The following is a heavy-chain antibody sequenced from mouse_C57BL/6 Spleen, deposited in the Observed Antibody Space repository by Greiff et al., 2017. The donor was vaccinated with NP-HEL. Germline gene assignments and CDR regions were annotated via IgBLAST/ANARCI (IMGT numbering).Heavy chain of an antibody. J-gene: IGHJ4*01. Sequence: EVQRVESGAELVRPGASVKLSCTASGFNIKDDYMHWVKQRPEQGLEWIGWIDPENGDTEYASKFQGKATITADTSSNTAYLQLSSLTSEDTAVYYCTTWGSEIYYAMDYWGQGTSVTVSS. CDR3: TTWGSEIYYAMDY. CDR1: GFNIKDDY. CDR2: IDPENGDT. V-gene: IGHV14-4*01.